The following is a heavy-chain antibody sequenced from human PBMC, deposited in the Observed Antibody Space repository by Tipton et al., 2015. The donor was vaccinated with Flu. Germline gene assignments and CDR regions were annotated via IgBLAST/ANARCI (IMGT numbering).Heavy chain of an antibody. V-gene: IGHV4-4*02. CDR3: ASWLSSSWYSSYFDY. CDR1: GGSISSSNW. J-gene: IGHJ4*02. CDR2: IYHSGST. Sequence: LRLSCAVSGGSISSSNWWSWVRQPPGKGLEWIGEIYHSGSTNYNPSLKSRVTISVDRSKNQFSLKLSSVTAADTAVYYCASWLSSSWYSSYFDYWGQGTLVTVSS. D-gene: IGHD6-13*01.